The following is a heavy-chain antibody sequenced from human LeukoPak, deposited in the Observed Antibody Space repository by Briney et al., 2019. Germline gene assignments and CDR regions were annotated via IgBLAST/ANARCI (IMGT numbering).Heavy chain of an antibody. Sequence: GGSLRLSCAASGFTVSRKYMSWVRQAPGKGLEWVSVIYSGGDTYYADSVKGRFTISGDNSKNTLYLQMNSLRAEDTAIYYCAREGVQPYYYYYGMDVWGQGTTVTVSS. D-gene: IGHD1-1*01. CDR2: IYSGGDT. V-gene: IGHV3-53*01. CDR3: AREGVQPYYYYYGMDV. J-gene: IGHJ6*02. CDR1: GFTVSRKY.